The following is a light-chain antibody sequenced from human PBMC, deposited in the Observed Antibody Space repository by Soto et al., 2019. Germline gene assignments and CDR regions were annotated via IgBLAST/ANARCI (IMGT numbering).Light chain of an antibody. CDR3: SSHAASNDLLV. J-gene: IGLJ2*01. Sequence: QSALTQPPSASGSPGQSVTISCTGTSSDVGAYNYVSWYQQHPGKAPKLMIHEVNKRPSGVPDRFSGSKSANTASLTVSGLQAEDEADYFCSSHAASNDLLVFGGGTKVTVL. CDR2: EVN. CDR1: SSDVGAYNY. V-gene: IGLV2-8*01.